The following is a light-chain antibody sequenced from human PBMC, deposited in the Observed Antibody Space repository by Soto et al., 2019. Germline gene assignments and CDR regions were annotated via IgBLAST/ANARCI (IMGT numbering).Light chain of an antibody. CDR1: QSVSSY. V-gene: IGKV3-20*01. J-gene: IGKJ5*01. CDR2: DAS. Sequence: EIVLTQSPATLSLSPGERATLSCRASQSVSSYLAWYQQKPGQAPRLLIYDASNRATGIPDRFSGSGSGTDFTLTISRLEPEDFAVYFCQQYASSPITFGQGTRLEIK. CDR3: QQYASSPIT.